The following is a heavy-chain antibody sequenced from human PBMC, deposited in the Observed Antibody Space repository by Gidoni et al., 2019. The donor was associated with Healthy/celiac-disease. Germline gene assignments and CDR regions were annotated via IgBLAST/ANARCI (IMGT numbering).Heavy chain of an antibody. D-gene: IGHD2-15*01. CDR3: ARDLQDIVVVVAASKSHYYGMDV. CDR2: IWYDGSNK. Sequence: QVQLVESGGGVVQPGRSLRLSCAASGFTFSSYGMHWVRQAPGKGLEWVAVIWYDGSNKYYADSVKGRFTISRDNSKNTLYLQMNSLRAEDTAVYYCARDLQDIVVVVAASKSHYYGMDVWGQGTTVTVSS. CDR1: GFTFSSYG. V-gene: IGHV3-33*01. J-gene: IGHJ6*02.